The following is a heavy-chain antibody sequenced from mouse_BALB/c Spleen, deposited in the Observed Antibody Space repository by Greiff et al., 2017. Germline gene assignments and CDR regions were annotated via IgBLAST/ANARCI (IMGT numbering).Heavy chain of an antibody. CDR3: ARDGGNYPYYAMDY. CDR1: GFSLTSYG. CDR2: IWAGGST. Sequence: VKLMESGPGLVAPSQSLSITCTVSGFSLTSYGVHWVRQPPGKGLEWLGVIWAGGSTNYNSALMSRLSISKDNSKSQVFLKMNSLQTDDTAMYYCARDGGNYPYYAMDYWGQGTSVTVSS. V-gene: IGHV2-9*02. D-gene: IGHD1-1*02. J-gene: IGHJ4*01.